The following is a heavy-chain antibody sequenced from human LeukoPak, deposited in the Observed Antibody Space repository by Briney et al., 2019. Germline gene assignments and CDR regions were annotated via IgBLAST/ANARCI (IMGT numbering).Heavy chain of an antibody. V-gene: IGHV3-33*01. J-gene: IGHJ4*02. Sequence: PGRSLRLSCATSGFTFSSYAIHWVRQAPGKGLEWVGVIWSGGTNHYYADSVNGRFIISRDNSKKTLYLQMNSLRVEDTAVYYCARAVGYANCAADSWGQGALVTVSS. CDR2: IWSGGTNH. CDR3: ARAVGYANCAADS. CDR1: GFTFSSYA. D-gene: IGHD2-2*01.